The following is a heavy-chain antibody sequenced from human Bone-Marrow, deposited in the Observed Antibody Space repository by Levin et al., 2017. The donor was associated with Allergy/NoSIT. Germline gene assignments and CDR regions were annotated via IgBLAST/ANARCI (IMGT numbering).Heavy chain of an antibody. Sequence: GESLKISCAASGFTFSSYAMHWVRQAPGKGLEWVAVISYDGSNKYYADSVKGRFTISRDNSKNTLYLQMNSLRAEDTAVYYCARENLGNEWELLTRGAFDIWGQGTMVTVSS. V-gene: IGHV3-30*04. CDR2: ISYDGSNK. CDR1: GFTFSSYA. D-gene: IGHD1-26*01. J-gene: IGHJ3*02. CDR3: ARENLGNEWELLTRGAFDI.